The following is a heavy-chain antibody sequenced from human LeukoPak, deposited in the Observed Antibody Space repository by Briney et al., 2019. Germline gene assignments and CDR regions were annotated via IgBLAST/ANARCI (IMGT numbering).Heavy chain of an antibody. D-gene: IGHD2-15*01. Sequence: SGGSLRLSCAASGFTFSSYGMHWVRQAPGKGLEWVAFIRYDGSNKYYADSVKGRFTISRDNSKNTLYLQMNSLRAEDTAVYYCAKGQNVDWYFDLWGRGTLVIVSS. J-gene: IGHJ2*01. CDR2: IRYDGSNK. CDR3: AKGQNVDWYFDL. CDR1: GFTFSSYG. V-gene: IGHV3-30*02.